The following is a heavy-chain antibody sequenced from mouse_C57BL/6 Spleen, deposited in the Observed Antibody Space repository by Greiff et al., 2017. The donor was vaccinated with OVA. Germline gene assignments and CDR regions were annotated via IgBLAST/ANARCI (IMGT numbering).Heavy chain of an antibody. CDR1: GYTFTSYW. CDR3: ARQGNDDYDGRTSYAMDY. J-gene: IGHJ4*01. V-gene: IGHV1-55*01. CDR2: IYPGSGST. D-gene: IGHD2-4*01. Sequence: QVQLQQSGAELVQPGASVKMSCKASGYTFTSYWITWVKQRPGQGLEWIGDIYPGSGSTNYNEKFKSKATLTVDTSSSTAYMQLSSLTSENSAVYYCARQGNDDYDGRTSYAMDYWGQGTSVTVSS.